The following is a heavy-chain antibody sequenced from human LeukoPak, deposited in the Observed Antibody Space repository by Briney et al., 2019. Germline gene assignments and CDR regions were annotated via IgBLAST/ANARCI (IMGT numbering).Heavy chain of an antibody. D-gene: IGHD4-17*01. CDR1: GGSISSGGYY. J-gene: IGHJ4*02. CDR2: IYYSGST. CDR3: ARASGTVTTFYNY. Sequence: PSQTLSLTCTVSGGSISSGGYYWSWIRQHPGKGLEWIGYIYYSGSTYYNPSLKSRVTISVDTSKNQFSLKLSSVTAADAAVYYCARASGTVTTFYNYWGQGTLVTVSS. V-gene: IGHV4-31*03.